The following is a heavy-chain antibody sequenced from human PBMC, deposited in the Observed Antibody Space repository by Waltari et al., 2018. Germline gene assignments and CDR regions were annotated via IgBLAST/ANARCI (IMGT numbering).Heavy chain of an antibody. V-gene: IGHV4-59*01. CDR2: IYYSGST. D-gene: IGHD6-6*01. CDR3: ARDLIPQKGSSSSKYYYYYMDV. Sequence: QVQLQESGPGLVKPSETLSLTCTVSGGSISSYYWSWIRQPPGKGLEWIGYIYYSGSTNYNPSLKSRVTRSVDTSKNQFSLKLSSVTAADTAVYYCARDLIPQKGSSSSKYYYYYMDVWGKGTTVTVSS. CDR1: GGSISSYY. J-gene: IGHJ6*03.